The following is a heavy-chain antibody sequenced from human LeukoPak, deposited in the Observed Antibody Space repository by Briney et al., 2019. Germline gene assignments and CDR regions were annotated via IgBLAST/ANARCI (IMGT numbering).Heavy chain of an antibody. CDR3: TRVGYCSGGSCYALGAFDI. CDR1: GGSISSYY. V-gene: IGHV4-59*01. CDR2: IYYSGST. D-gene: IGHD2-15*01. Sequence: KPSETLSLTCTVSGGSISSYYWSWIRQPPGKGLEWIGYIYYSGSTNYNPSLKSRVTISVDTSKNQFSRKLSSVTAADTAVYYCTRVGYCSGGSCYALGAFDIWGQGTMVTVSS. J-gene: IGHJ3*02.